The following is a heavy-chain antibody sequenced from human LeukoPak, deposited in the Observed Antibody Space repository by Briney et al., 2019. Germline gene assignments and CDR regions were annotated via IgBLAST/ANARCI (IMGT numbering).Heavy chain of an antibody. J-gene: IGHJ4*02. Sequence: SDTLSLTCTVSGGSISSNIHYWGWIRQPPGKGLEWIGSIYYSGSTYYNPSLKSRVTISVDTSKNQFSLKLSSVTAADTAVYYCARRGSSSSTLDYYFDYWGQGTLVTVSS. V-gene: IGHV4-39*01. CDR3: ARRGSSSSTLDYYFDY. CDR2: IYYSGST. D-gene: IGHD6-6*01. CDR1: GGSISSNIHY.